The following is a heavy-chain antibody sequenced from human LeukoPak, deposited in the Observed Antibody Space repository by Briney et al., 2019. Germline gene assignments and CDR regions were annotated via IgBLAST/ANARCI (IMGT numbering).Heavy chain of an antibody. D-gene: IGHD6-13*01. J-gene: IGHJ4*02. CDR3: ARVGIAAARGWYYFDY. V-gene: IGHV1-46*01. CDR2: INPSGGST. CDR1: GYTFTSYY. Sequence: ASVKVSCKASGYTFTSYYMHWVRQAPGQGLEWMGIINPSGGSTSYAQKFQGRVTMTRDTSTSTVYMELSSLRSEDTAVYYCARVGIAAARGWYYFDYWGQGTLVTVSS.